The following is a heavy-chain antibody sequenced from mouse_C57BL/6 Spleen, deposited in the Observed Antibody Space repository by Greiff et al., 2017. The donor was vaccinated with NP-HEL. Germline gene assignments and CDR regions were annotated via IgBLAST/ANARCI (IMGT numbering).Heavy chain of an antibody. Sequence: VQLKESGAELVRPGASVKLSCTASGFNIKDDYMHWVKQRPEQGLEWIGWIDPENGDTEYASKFQGKATITADTSSNTAYLQLSSLTSEDTAVYYCTPAYYSNFDVWGTGTTVTVSS. CDR2: IDPENGDT. CDR3: TPAYYSNFDV. CDR1: GFNIKDDY. J-gene: IGHJ1*03. D-gene: IGHD2-5*01. V-gene: IGHV14-4*01.